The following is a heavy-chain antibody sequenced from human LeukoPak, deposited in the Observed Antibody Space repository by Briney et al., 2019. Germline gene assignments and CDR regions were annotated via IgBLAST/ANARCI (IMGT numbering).Heavy chain of an antibody. Sequence: ASEKVSCKASGYTFKNYDINWVRQATGQGLEWMGWMNPNSGNTGFAQKFQDRVSMTRDTSINTAYMELTSLRSGDTAVYYCARATPGGLHGYSFDYWGQGTVVTVYS. J-gene: IGHJ4*02. CDR2: MNPNSGNT. CDR1: GYTFKNYD. V-gene: IGHV1-8*02. D-gene: IGHD5-24*01. CDR3: ARATPGGLHGYSFDY.